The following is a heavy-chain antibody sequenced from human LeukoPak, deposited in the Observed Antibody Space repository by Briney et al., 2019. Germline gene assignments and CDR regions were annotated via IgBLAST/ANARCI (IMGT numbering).Heavy chain of an antibody. CDR1: GGSSSGYY. D-gene: IGHD3-10*01. CDR3: ARPKRNYYGSGSFDY. V-gene: IGHV4-34*01. J-gene: IGHJ4*02. Sequence: PPETLSLTCAVYGGSSSGYYWSWIRQPPGKGLEWIGEINHSGSTNYNPSLKSRVTISVDTSKNQFSLKLSSATAADTAVYYCARPKRNYYGSGSFDYWGQGTLVTVSS. CDR2: INHSGST.